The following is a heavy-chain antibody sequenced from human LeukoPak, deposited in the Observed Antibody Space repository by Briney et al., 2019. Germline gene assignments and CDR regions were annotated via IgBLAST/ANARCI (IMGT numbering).Heavy chain of an antibody. D-gene: IGHD4-23*01. Sequence: PGGSLRLSCAASGFTVSSNYMSWVRQAPGKGLEWVSVIYSGGSTYYADSVKGRFTISRDNSKNTLYLQMNSLRAEDTAVYYCAGAGVAGGNSDAFDIWGQGTMVTVSS. CDR3: AGAGVAGGNSDAFDI. CDR1: GFTVSSNY. V-gene: IGHV3-53*01. CDR2: IYSGGST. J-gene: IGHJ3*02.